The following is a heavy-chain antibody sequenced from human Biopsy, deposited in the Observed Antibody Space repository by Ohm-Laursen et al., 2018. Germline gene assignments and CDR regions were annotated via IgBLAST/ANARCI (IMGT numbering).Heavy chain of an antibody. D-gene: IGHD2-15*01. CDR3: GNEVHGRDY. Sequence: GTLSLTCSVFGKTFSDYQWSWIRQPPGKGLEWIGQINQAGTTNYNPSLKSRVSISADASKYEFSLRLTSVTATDTAVYLCGNEVHGRDYWGLGAQVTVSS. CDR2: INQAGTT. V-gene: IGHV4-34*08. J-gene: IGHJ4*02. CDR1: GKTFSDYQ.